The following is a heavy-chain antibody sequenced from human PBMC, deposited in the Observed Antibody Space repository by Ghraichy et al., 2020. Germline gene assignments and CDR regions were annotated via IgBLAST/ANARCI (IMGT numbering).Heavy chain of an antibody. CDR2: ITGMRGTT. V-gene: IGHV3-23*01. CDR3: VKEIYDVAAGYFDY. Sequence: GSLRLSCAASGFTFSSYGMSWVRQAPGKGLEWVSGITGMRGTTYYAGSVKGRFSISRDHSKNTVFLQMNSLRAEDTAVYYCVKEIYDVAAGYFDYWGQGTLVTVSS. CDR1: GFTFSSYG. J-gene: IGHJ4*02. D-gene: IGHD5/OR15-5a*01.